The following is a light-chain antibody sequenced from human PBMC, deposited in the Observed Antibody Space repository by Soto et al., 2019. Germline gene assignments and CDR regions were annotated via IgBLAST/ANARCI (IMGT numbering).Light chain of an antibody. CDR1: SSNIGSYS. J-gene: IGLJ3*02. Sequence: QSVLTQPPSVSAAPGQKVTISCSGSSSNIGSYSVSWYQQLPGSAPKLLIHENNKRPSGIPDRFSGSKSSTSATLGITGLQAGDEADYYCGAWDRSLTGGVFGGGTKVTVL. CDR2: ENN. V-gene: IGLV1-51*02. CDR3: GAWDRSLTGGV.